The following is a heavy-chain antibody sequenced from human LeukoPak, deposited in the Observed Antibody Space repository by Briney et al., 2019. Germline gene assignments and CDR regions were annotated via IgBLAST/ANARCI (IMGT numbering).Heavy chain of an antibody. Sequence: SETLSLTCTVSGYSISSGYYWSWIRQPAGKGLEWIGRIYTSGSTNYNPSLKSRVTISVDTSKNQFSLKLSSVTAADTAVYYCARDTSTNNWNYVDYWGQGTLVTVSS. CDR2: IYTSGST. V-gene: IGHV4-61*02. CDR1: GYSISSGYY. CDR3: ARDTSTNNWNYVDY. D-gene: IGHD1-20*01. J-gene: IGHJ4*02.